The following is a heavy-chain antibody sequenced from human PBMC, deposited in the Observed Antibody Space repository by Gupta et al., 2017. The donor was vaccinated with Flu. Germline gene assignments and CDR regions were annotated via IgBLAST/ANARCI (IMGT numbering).Heavy chain of an antibody. CDR2: ISTTETNK. D-gene: IGHD2-2*03. Sequence: EKQLVESGGGLVKAGESLRLSCAASGFLLNYTSFNWVRQAPGKGLEWVASISTTETNKKYEDSVEGRFTISRDNAKNIVYLQMNSLRGEDTAVYYCAKEAYGYHYMDVWGKGTTVTVS. CDR1: GFLLNYTS. CDR3: AKEAYGYHYMDV. J-gene: IGHJ6*03. V-gene: IGHV3-21*04.